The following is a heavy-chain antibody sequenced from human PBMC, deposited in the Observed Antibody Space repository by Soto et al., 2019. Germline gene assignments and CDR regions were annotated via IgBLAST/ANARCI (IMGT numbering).Heavy chain of an antibody. J-gene: IGHJ4*02. CDR2: ISYDGSNK. CDR3: ARDSGSQTYYFDY. V-gene: IGHV3-30-3*01. Sequence: GGSLSLSCAASGFTFSSYAMHWVRQAPGKGLEWVAVISYDGSNKYYADSVKGRFTISRDNSKNTLYLQMNSLRAEDTAVYYCARDSGSQTYYFDYWGQGTLVTVSS. D-gene: IGHD1-26*01. CDR1: GFTFSSYA.